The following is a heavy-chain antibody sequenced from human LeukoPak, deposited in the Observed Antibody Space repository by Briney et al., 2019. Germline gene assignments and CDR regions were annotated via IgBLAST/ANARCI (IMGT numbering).Heavy chain of an antibody. CDR1: GFTFSSYV. J-gene: IGHJ4*02. CDR2: FSDSGAGT. Sequence: GGSLRLSCAASGFTFSSYVMHWVRQAPGKGLEWVSAFSDSGAGTFYADSVKGRFTISRDNSKNTLYLQMNSLRAEDTAVYYCVKKGLGYCSNGVCHFDYWGQGTLVTVSS. V-gene: IGHV3-23*01. CDR3: VKKGLGYCSNGVCHFDY. D-gene: IGHD2-8*01.